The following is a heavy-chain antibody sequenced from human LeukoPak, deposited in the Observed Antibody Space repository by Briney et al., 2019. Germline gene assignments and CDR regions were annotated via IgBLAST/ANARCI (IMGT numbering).Heavy chain of an antibody. CDR1: GFTFSNYG. D-gene: IGHD2-2*01. J-gene: IGHJ4*02. V-gene: IGHV3-33*01. CDR2: IWYDGSNK. Sequence: GRSLRLSCAASGFTFSNYGMHWVRQAPGKGLEWVAVIWYDGSNKYYADSVKDRFTSSRDNSKNTLYLRMNSLRAEDTAVYYCARDLLGYCSSTSCPNSGFPDYWGQGTLVTVSS. CDR3: ARDLLGYCSSTSCPNSGFPDY.